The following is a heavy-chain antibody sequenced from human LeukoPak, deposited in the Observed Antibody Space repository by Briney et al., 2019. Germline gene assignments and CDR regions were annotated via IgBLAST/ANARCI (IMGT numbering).Heavy chain of an antibody. D-gene: IGHD2-15*01. CDR1: GFTFSTYP. Sequence: PGRSLRLSCIASGFTFSTYPMHWVRQAPGKGLEWVAVISYDGSATSYAESVKGRFTFSRDNSKNTLYLQMNSLRGEDTAVYYCAREGHGSGRAGTFDIWGQGTTVTVSS. CDR2: ISYDGSAT. J-gene: IGHJ3*02. V-gene: IGHV3-30*04. CDR3: AREGHGSGRAGTFDI.